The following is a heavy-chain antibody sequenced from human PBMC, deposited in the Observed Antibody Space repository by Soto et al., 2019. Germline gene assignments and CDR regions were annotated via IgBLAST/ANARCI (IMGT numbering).Heavy chain of an antibody. J-gene: IGHJ6*03. CDR2: ISAYNGNT. D-gene: IGHD6-19*01. CDR1: GYTFTSYG. CDR3: ARGEPNGSGWTSYYYYYYMDV. V-gene: IGHV1-18*01. Sequence: ASVKVSCKASGYTFTSYGISWVRQAPGQGLEWMGWISAYNGNTNYAQKLQGRVTMTTDTSTSTVYMELSSLRSEDTAVYYCARGEPNGSGWTSYYYYYYMDVWGKGTTVTVSS.